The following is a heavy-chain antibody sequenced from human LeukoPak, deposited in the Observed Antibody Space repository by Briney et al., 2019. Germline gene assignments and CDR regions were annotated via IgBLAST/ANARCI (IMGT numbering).Heavy chain of an antibody. J-gene: IGHJ3*02. CDR2: IYSGGST. Sequence: GGSLRLSCAASGFTVSSNYMSWVRQAPGKGLEWVSVIYSGGSTYYADSVKGRFTISRDNSKNTLYLQMNSLRAEDTAVYYCARGRDGYNLGPRVPDAFDIWGQGTMVTVSS. V-gene: IGHV3-53*01. CDR3: ARGRDGYNLGPRVPDAFDI. D-gene: IGHD5-24*01. CDR1: GFTVSSNY.